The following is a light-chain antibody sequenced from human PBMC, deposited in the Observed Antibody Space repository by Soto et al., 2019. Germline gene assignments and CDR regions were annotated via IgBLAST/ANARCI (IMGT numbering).Light chain of an antibody. CDR3: SSYTTSSTLV. CDR1: SSDVGGYDY. V-gene: IGLV2-14*03. CDR2: DVS. J-gene: IGLJ1*01. Sequence: QSALPQPASVSGSPGQSITVSCTGTSSDVGGYDYVSWYQHHPGKAPKLMIYDVSYRPSGVSNRFSGSKSGNTASLTISGLQAEDEADYYCSSYTTSSTLVFGTGTKLTV.